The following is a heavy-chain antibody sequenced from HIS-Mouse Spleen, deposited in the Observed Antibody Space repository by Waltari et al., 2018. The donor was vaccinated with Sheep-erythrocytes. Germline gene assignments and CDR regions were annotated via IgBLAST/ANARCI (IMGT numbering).Heavy chain of an antibody. CDR1: GGSFSGYY. J-gene: IGHJ2*01. Sequence: QVQLQQWGAGLLKPSETLSLTCAVYGGSFSGYYWSWIRQPPGKGLEWIGEINHSGSTNYTPSLKSRVTISVDTSKNQFSLKLSSVTAADTAVYYCARRVPRPLWYFDLWGRGTLVTVSS. CDR2: INHSGST. CDR3: ARRVPRPLWYFDL. V-gene: IGHV4-34*01.